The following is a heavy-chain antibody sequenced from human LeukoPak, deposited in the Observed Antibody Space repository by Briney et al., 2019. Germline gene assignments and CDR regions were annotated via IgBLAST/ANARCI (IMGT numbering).Heavy chain of an antibody. CDR1: RDSVSSNTAA. V-gene: IGHV6-1*01. CDR2: TYYRSKWYN. Sequence: SQTLSLTCAISRDSVSSNTAAWNWIRQSPSRGLEWLGRTYYRSKWYNDYAISERSRITINSDTSKNQLSLQLNSVTPEDTAVYYCARIAVADSLVWGQGTLVIVSS. CDR3: ARIAVADSLV. J-gene: IGHJ4*02. D-gene: IGHD6-19*01.